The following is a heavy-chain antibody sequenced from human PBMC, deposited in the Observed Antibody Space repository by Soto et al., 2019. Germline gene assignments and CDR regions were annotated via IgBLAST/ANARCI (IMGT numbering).Heavy chain of an antibody. Sequence: GASVKVSCKASGGTFSSYTISWVRQAPGQGLEWMGRITPILGIANYAQKFQGRVTITADKSTSTAYMELSILRSEDTAVYYCARVHENWFDPWGQGTLVTVSS. CDR3: ARVHENWFDP. CDR2: ITPILGIA. J-gene: IGHJ5*02. CDR1: GGTFSSYT. D-gene: IGHD1-1*01. V-gene: IGHV1-69*02.